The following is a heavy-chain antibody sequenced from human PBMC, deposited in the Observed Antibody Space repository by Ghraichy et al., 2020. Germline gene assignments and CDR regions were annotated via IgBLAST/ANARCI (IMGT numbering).Heavy chain of an antibody. D-gene: IGHD5-24*01. V-gene: IGHV4-39*07. J-gene: IGHJ4*02. CDR2: IYYSGST. Sequence: SETLSLTCTVSGGSISSSSYYWGWIRQPPGKGLEWIGSIYYSGSTYYNPSLKSRVTISVDTSKNQFSLKLSSVTAADTAVYYCARLVRDGYNFYFDYWGQGTLVTVSS. CDR3: ARLVRDGYNFYFDY. CDR1: GGSISSSSYY.